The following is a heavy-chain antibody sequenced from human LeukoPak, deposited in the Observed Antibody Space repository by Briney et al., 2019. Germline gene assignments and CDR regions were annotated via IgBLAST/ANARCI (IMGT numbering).Heavy chain of an antibody. D-gene: IGHD2-2*02. CDR3: TREGYCSSTSCYTFGY. CDR2: IRSKAYGGTT. J-gene: IGHJ4*02. V-gene: IGHV3-49*04. CDR1: GFTFGDYA. Sequence: PGGSLRLSCTASGFTFGDYAMSWVRQAPGKGLEWVGFIRSKAYGGTTEYAASVKGRFTISRDDSKSIAYLQMNSLKTEDTAVYYRTREGYCSSTSCYTFGYWGQGTLVTVSS.